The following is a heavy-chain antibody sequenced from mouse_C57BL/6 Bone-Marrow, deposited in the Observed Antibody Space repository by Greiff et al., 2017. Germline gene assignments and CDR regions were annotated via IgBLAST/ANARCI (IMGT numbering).Heavy chain of an antibody. CDR1: GYTFTSYW. J-gene: IGHJ1*03. V-gene: IGHV1-7*01. CDR3: DYGISYPSWYFDV. Sequence: VQLQQSGAELAKPGASVKLSCKASGYTFTSYWMHWVKQRPGRGLEWIGYINPSSGDTKYNQKFKDKATLTADKSSSTADMQLSSLTYEDSAVNSGDYGISYPSWYFDVWGTGTPVTVSS. CDR2: INPSSGDT. D-gene: IGHD1-1*01.